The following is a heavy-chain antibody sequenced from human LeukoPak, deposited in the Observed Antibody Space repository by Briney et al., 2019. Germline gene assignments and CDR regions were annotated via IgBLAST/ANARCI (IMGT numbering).Heavy chain of an antibody. Sequence: GGSLRLSCAASGFTFSSYSMNWVRQAPGKGLEWVSSISSSSSYIYYADSVKGRFTISRDNAKNSLYLQMNSLRAEDTAVYFCAREDGYCSGGNCYSYFDSWGQGTLVTVSS. D-gene: IGHD2-15*01. CDR2: ISSSSSYI. J-gene: IGHJ4*02. CDR1: GFTFSSYS. CDR3: AREDGYCSGGNCYSYFDS. V-gene: IGHV3-21*01.